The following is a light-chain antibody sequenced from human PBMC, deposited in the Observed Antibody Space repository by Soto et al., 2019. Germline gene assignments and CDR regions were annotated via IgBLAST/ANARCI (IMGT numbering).Light chain of an antibody. CDR3: QQYNTFWT. Sequence: DIQMTQSPSTLSASVGDRVTITCRASQSIRSRLAWYQQKPGKAPKLLIYDVSNLESGVPSRFSGCGSVTEFTLTISSLQPDDFATYYCQQYNTFWTFGQGTKVEIK. CDR2: DVS. CDR1: QSIRSR. V-gene: IGKV1-5*01. J-gene: IGKJ1*01.